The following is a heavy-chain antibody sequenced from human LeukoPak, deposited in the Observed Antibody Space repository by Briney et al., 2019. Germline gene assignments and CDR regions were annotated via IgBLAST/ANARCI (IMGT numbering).Heavy chain of an antibody. V-gene: IGHV4-34*01. CDR3: AREGALYYYDSSGYYHP. CDR2: INHSGST. Sequence: GSLRLSCTASGFSFGDYDMNWVRQPPGKGLEWIGEINHSGSTNYNPSLKSRVTISADTSKNQFSLKLSSVTAADTAVYYCAREGALYYYDSSGYYHPWGQGTLVTVSS. CDR1: GFSFGDYD. D-gene: IGHD3-22*01. J-gene: IGHJ5*02.